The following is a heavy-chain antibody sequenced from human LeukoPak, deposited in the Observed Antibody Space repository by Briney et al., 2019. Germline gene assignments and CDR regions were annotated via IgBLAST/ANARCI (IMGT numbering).Heavy chain of an antibody. V-gene: IGHV4-39*07. D-gene: IGHD3-22*01. CDR2: IYYSGST. CDR3: ARTAYYYDSSGSLEDYYYYYMDV. J-gene: IGHJ6*03. CDR1: GGSISSSSYY. Sequence: PSETLSLTCTVSGGSISSSSYYWGWIRQPPGKGLEWIGSIYYSGSTYYNPSLKSRVTISVDTSKNQFSLKLSSVTAADTAVYYCARTAYYYDSSGSLEDYYYYYMDVWGKGTTVTISS.